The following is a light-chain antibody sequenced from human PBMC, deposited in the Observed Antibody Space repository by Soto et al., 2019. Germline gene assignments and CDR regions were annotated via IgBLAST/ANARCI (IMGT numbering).Light chain of an antibody. CDR2: AAS. Sequence: DVQMAQSPSSLSASIGDRVTITCRSSQIINTYLNWYQQKAWESPRLLISAASTLRSGVPSRFSGSGSGTDFTLTINDLQPEDFATYYWQQSFTAPPYTFGQGTKLEL. CDR1: QIINTY. V-gene: IGKV1-39*01. J-gene: IGKJ2*01. CDR3: QQSFTAPPYT.